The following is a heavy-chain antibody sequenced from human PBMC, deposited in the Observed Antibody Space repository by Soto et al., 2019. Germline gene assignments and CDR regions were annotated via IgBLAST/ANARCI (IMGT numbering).Heavy chain of an antibody. V-gene: IGHV4-59*01. CDR2: IYYSGST. CDR3: GRARGFFSYDAFDI. CDR1: GGSISSYY. Sequence: SETLSLTCTVSGGSISSYYWSWIRQPPGKGLEWIGYIYYSGSTNYNPSPKSRVTISVDTSKNQFSLKLSSVTAADTAVYYCGRARGFFSYDAFDIWGQGTMVTVSS. D-gene: IGHD3-3*01. J-gene: IGHJ3*02.